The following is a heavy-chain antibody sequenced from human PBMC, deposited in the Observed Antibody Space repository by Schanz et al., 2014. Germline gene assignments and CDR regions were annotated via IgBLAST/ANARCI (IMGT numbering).Heavy chain of an antibody. CDR3: AATTILAD. CDR2: INGDGSGT. V-gene: IGHV3-74*02. CDR1: GFTFSSYW. Sequence: EVQLVESGGGLLQPGGSLRLFCAASGFTFSSYWMHWVRQVPGKGPVWVSRINGDGSGTLYADSVKGRFTISRDSARNSLYLQMSSLRAEDTTVYYCAATTILADWGQGTLVAVSS. D-gene: IGHD3-3*01. J-gene: IGHJ4*02.